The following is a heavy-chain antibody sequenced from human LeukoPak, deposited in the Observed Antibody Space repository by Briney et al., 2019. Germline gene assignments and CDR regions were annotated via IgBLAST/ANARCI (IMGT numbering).Heavy chain of an antibody. CDR1: GFTFSSYG. CDR3: AKPRSGYYFDAFDI. D-gene: IGHD3-22*01. Sequence: PGGSLRLSCAASGFTFSSYGMHWVRQAPGKGLEWVAVIWYDGSNKYYADSVKGRFTISRDNSKKTLYLQMNSLRAEDTAVYYCAKPRSGYYFDAFDIWGQGTMVTVSS. V-gene: IGHV3-33*06. J-gene: IGHJ3*02. CDR2: IWYDGSNK.